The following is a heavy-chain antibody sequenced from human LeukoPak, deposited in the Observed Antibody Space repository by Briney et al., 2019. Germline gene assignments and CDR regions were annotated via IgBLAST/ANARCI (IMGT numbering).Heavy chain of an antibody. V-gene: IGHV3-23*01. CDR3: ARKSSGHYPFDC. CDR1: GFTFSTYN. D-gene: IGHD3-22*01. J-gene: IGHJ4*02. Sequence: GGSLRLSCAASGFTFSTYNMRWVRQRPGKGLEWVSTISPSGDITQYADSVKGHFTISRDNSESTLFLQMTSLRAEDTAVYYCARKSSGHYPFDCWGQGTLVTVSS. CDR2: ISPSGDIT.